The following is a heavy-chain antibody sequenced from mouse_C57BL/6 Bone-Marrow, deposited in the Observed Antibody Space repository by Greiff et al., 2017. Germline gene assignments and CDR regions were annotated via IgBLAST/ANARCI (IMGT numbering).Heavy chain of an antibody. CDR2: IDPENGDT. V-gene: IGHV14-4*01. J-gene: IGHJ4*01. CDR1: GFNIKDDY. CDR3: TTGGDAMDY. Sequence: EVQLQESGAELVRPGASVKLSCTASGFNIKDDYMHWVKQRPEQGLEWIGWIDPENGDTEYASKFQGKATITADTSSNTAYLQLSSLTSEDTAVYYCTTGGDAMDYWGQGTSVTVSS.